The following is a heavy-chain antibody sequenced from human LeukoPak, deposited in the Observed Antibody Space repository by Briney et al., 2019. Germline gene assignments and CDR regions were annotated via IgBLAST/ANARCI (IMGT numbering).Heavy chain of an antibody. CDR3: ARVQSVIVGDTTSHYDY. Sequence: PSETLSLTCAVYGGSFSGYYWSWIRQPPGKGLEWVGEINHSGSTNYNPSLKSRVTISVDTSKNQFSLKLSSVTAADTAVYYCARVQSVIVGDTTSHYDYWGQGTLVTVSS. CDR1: GGSFSGYY. CDR2: INHSGST. D-gene: IGHD1-26*01. V-gene: IGHV4-34*01. J-gene: IGHJ4*02.